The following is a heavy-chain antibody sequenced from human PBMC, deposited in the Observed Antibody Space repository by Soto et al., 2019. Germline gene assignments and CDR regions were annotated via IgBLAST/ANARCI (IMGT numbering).Heavy chain of an antibody. D-gene: IGHD1-26*01. CDR2: ISGSGVGT. J-gene: IGHJ4*02. V-gene: IGHV3-23*01. CDR3: AKATYSGSYSPFDY. CDR1: GFAFSSHA. Sequence: GGSLRLSCAVSGFAFSSHAMSWVRQAPGKGLVWVSGISGSGVGTSYADSVKGRFTISRDNSNNTLYLEMNNLRAEDTAVYYCAKATYSGSYSPFDYWGQGTLVTVSS.